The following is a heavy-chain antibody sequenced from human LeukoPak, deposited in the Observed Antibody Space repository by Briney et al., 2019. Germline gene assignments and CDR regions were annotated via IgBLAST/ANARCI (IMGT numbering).Heavy chain of an antibody. CDR1: GFTFSSYG. V-gene: IGHV3-33*06. D-gene: IGHD3-10*01. CDR2: IWYDGSNK. Sequence: PGRSLRLSCAASGFTFSSYGVHWVRQAPGKGLEWVAVIWYDGSNKYYADSVKGRFTISRDNSKNTLYLQMNSLRAEDTAVYCCAKSIESEIYDYGSGSYLDYWGQGTLVTVSS. J-gene: IGHJ4*02. CDR3: AKSIESEIYDYGSGSYLDY.